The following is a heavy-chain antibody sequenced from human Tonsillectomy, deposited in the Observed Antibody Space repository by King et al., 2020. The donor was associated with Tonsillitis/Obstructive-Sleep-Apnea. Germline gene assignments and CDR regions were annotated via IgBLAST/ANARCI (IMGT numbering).Heavy chain of an antibody. V-gene: IGHV3-64D*06. CDR2: ISSDGGRT. Sequence: VQLVESGGGLIQPGGSLRLSCSASGFTFGGYAMHWVRQTPGKGLQYVSAISSDGGRTDFADSVKGRFNISRDNPKDTLYLQRSSLRPEDKAVYYCVKGIKWNRYGMDVWGRGTAVTVSS. J-gene: IGHJ6*02. CDR1: GFTFGGYA. CDR3: VKGIKWNRYGMDV. D-gene: IGHD1-20*01.